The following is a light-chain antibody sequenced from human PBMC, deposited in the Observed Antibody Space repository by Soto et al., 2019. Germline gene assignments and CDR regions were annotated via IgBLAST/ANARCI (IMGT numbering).Light chain of an antibody. J-gene: IGLJ2*01. V-gene: IGLV2-14*01. CDR2: DVS. CDR3: SSYTSSSPLHVV. CDR1: SSDVGGYNY. Sequence: QSALTQPASVSGSPGQSITISCTGTSSDVGGYNYVSWYQQHPGKAPKLMIYDVSNRPSGVSNRFSGSKSGNTASLTISGLQAEDEADYYYSSYTSSSPLHVVFGRGTKVTVL.